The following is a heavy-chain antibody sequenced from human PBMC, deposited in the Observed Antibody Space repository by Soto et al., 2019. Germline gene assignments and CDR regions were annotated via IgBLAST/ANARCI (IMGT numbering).Heavy chain of an antibody. Sequence: PQASVKVSCKASGGTFSSYAISWVRQAPGQGLEWMGGIIPIFGTANYAQKFQGRVTITADESTSTAYMELSSLRSEDTAVYYCARARSVGVLGYYYGMDVWGQGTTVTVSS. J-gene: IGHJ6*02. CDR1: GGTFSSYA. V-gene: IGHV1-69*13. CDR2: IIPIFGTA. D-gene: IGHD2-15*01. CDR3: ARARSVGVLGYYYGMDV.